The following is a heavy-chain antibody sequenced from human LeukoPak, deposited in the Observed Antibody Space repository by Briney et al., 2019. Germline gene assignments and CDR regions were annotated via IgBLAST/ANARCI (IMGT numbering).Heavy chain of an antibody. CDR2: INHSGST. Sequence: SETLSLTCAVYGGSFSGYYWSWIRQPPGKGLEWIGEINHSGSTNYNPSLKSRVTISVDTSKNQFSLKLSSVTAADTAVYYCARPGDGYNYFYFDYWGQGTLVTVSS. CDR1: GGSFSGYY. V-gene: IGHV4-34*01. J-gene: IGHJ4*02. D-gene: IGHD5-24*01. CDR3: ARPGDGYNYFYFDY.